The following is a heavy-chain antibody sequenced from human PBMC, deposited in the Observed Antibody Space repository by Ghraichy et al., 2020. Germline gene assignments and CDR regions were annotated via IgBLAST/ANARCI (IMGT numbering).Heavy chain of an antibody. Sequence: EWLGRTYYRSKWYNDYAVSVKSRITISPDTSKNQFSLQLNSVTPEDTAVYYCTRGRDGYINYCGQLILVTVSS. CDR2: TYYRSKWYN. J-gene: IGHJ4*02. D-gene: IGHD5-24*01. CDR3: TRGRDGYINY. V-gene: IGHV6-1*01.